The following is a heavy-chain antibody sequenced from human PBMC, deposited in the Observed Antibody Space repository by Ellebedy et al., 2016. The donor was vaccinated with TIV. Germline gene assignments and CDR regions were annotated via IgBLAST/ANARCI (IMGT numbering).Heavy chain of an antibody. J-gene: IGHJ5*01. D-gene: IGHD4-17*01. CDR3: ARRGSYGDYAVQVNSWFDS. Sequence: GESLKISCAASGFSFRSYWMSWVRQAPGKGLEWVANIYQDGSKRFYVDSVKGRFTISRDNVNNLLFLQMNSLRAEDTAMYYCARRGSYGDYAVQVNSWFDSWGRGTLVTVSS. CDR1: GFSFRSYW. V-gene: IGHV3-7*01. CDR2: IYQDGSKR.